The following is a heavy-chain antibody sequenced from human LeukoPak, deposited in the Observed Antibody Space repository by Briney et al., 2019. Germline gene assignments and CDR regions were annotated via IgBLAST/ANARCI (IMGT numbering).Heavy chain of an antibody. CDR1: GVTFSTYG. CDR2: IQYDGSDK. D-gene: IGHD1-26*01. J-gene: IGHJ4*02. CDR3: AKNRSGSYIDY. V-gene: IGHV3-30*02. Sequence: GGTLRLSCAASGVTFSTYGMHWVCQGPGKRQEWGAFIQYDGSDKYYADSVKGGFTISRDNSKNTPPLQMDILRPQAPAVYYGAKNRSGSYIDYWGQGTLVTVSS.